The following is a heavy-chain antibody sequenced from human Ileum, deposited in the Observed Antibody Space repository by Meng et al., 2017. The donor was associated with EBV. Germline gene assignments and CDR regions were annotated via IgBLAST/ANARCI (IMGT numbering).Heavy chain of an antibody. CDR1: CDYSSSRRW. CDR3: AARVGGCYAGFDL. J-gene: IGHJ4*02. CDR2: IFHVGTA. V-gene: IGHV4-4*02. Sequence: LHAEGSAMVTAAGATSLPYAASCDYSSSRRWWGWVRQPPRKGPEWIGEIFHVGTANYNPSLKSLVTISIDTSKNQISLGLTSVTAADTAVYYCAARVGGCYAGFDLWGQGTLVTVSS. D-gene: IGHD2-2*01.